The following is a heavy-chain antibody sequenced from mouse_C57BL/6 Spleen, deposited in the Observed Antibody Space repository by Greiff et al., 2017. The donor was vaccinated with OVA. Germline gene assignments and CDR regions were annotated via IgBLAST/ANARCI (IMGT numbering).Heavy chain of an antibody. V-gene: IGHV5-6*02. J-gene: IGHJ1*03. CDR1: GFTFSSYG. CDR3: ARQGTTVVGYFDV. CDR2: ISSGGSYT. Sequence: EVKLVESGGDLVKPGGSLKLSCAASGFTFSSYGMSWVRQTPDKRLEWVATISSGGSYTYYPASVKVRFPISRDNAKNTLYLQISSLKSEDTAMYYGARQGTTVVGYFDVWGTGTTVTVSS. D-gene: IGHD1-1*01.